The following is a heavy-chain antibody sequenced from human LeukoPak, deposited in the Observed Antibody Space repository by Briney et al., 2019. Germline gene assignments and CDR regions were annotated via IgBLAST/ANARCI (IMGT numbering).Heavy chain of an antibody. V-gene: IGHV3-48*03. CDR1: GFTFSSYD. J-gene: IGHJ4*02. CDR2: ISSSGSTI. Sequence: PGGSLRLSCAASGFTFSSYDMNWVRQAPGKGLEWVSYISSSGSTIYYADSVKGEFTISRDNAKNSLYLQMNSLRAEDTAVYYCARGGLDTAMGSMTFGYWGQGALVTVSS. D-gene: IGHD5-18*01. CDR3: ARGGLDTAMGSMTFGY.